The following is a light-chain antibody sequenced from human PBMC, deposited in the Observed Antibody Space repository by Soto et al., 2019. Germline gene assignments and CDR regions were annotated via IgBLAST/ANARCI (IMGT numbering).Light chain of an antibody. CDR3: QQRSKT. Sequence: EVVLTQFPATLSLSPGEGATLSCRASQSVSYSLAWYQHKPGQPPRLLIYDASKRATGTPARFSGSGSGTDFTLTISSVEPEDSAVYYCQQRSKTFGQGTKLGI. V-gene: IGKV3-11*01. CDR1: QSVSYS. J-gene: IGKJ2*01. CDR2: DAS.